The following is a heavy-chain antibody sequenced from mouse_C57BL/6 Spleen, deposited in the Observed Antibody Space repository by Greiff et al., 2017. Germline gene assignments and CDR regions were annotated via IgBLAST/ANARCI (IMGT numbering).Heavy chain of an antibody. V-gene: IGHV5-16*02. Sequence: DVKLVESEGGLVQPGSSMKLSCTASGFTFSDYYMAWVRQVPEKGLEWVANINYDGSSTYYLDSLKCRFIISRDNAKNILYLQMSSLKSEDTAMYYCARVDYSNGGFAYWGQGTLVTVSA. D-gene: IGHD2-5*01. CDR3: ARVDYSNGGFAY. CDR1: GFTFSDYY. CDR2: INYDGSST. J-gene: IGHJ3*01.